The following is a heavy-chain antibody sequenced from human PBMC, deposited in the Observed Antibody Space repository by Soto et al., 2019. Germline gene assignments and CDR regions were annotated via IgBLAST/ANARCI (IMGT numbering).Heavy chain of an antibody. J-gene: IGHJ4*02. D-gene: IGHD3-9*01. Sequence: SETLSLTCAVYVGSFSGDYWSFIRQPPGKGLEWIGCIYYNWNTNYNPSLESRVTISVDRSRNQFSLRLTSLTAADTAVYYCARVRTGYFDYWGRGALVTVSS. CDR1: VGSFSGDY. CDR3: ARVRTGYFDY. V-gene: IGHV4-59*12. CDR2: IYYNWNT.